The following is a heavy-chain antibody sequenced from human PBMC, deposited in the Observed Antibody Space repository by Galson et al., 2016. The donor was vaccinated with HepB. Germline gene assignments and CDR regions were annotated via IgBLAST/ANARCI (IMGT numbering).Heavy chain of an antibody. V-gene: IGHV4-34*01. CDR3: ARATRGKGQYSSRFYYYGMDV. CDR1: RGSFSGYY. J-gene: IGHJ6*02. CDR2: VNHGGTT. D-gene: IGHD2-2*01. Sequence: SETLSLTCAVYRGSFSGYYWSWIRQSPGKGLEWIGEVNHGGTTNNNPSLKSRVTISLDTSKNQFSLKLRSVTAADTAVYYCARATRGKGQYSSRFYYYGMDVWGQGTTVTVSS.